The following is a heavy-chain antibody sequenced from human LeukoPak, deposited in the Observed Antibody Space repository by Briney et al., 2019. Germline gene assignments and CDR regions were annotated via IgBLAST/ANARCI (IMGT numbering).Heavy chain of an antibody. Sequence: ASVKDSCKTSGYTFTTNYIHRVRQTPGQGFEWMGWINTKSGAPRYAQIFQGRVTMTRDTSFSTAYMDLSSLTSDDTAVYYCARGSDGTHLDLFFDTWGQGTAVTVSS. D-gene: IGHD3-3*02. CDR1: GYTFTTNY. V-gene: IGHV1-2*02. J-gene: IGHJ3*02. CDR2: INTKSGAP. CDR3: ARGSDGTHLDLFFDT.